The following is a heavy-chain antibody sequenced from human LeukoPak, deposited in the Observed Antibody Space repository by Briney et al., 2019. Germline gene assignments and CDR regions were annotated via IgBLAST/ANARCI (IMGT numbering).Heavy chain of an antibody. CDR1: GGSISGSSYY. D-gene: IGHD4-23*01. Sequence: SETLSLTCTVSGGSISGSSYYWGWIRQPPGKGLEWIGNIYYTGSTYYNPPLESRVTISVDTSKNQFSLKLSSVTAADTAVYYCARAIDSSGNYFDYWGQGTLVTVPS. CDR2: IYYTGST. V-gene: IGHV4-39*07. J-gene: IGHJ4*02. CDR3: ARAIDSSGNYFDY.